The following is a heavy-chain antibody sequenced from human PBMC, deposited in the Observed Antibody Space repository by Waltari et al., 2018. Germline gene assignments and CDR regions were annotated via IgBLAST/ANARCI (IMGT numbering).Heavy chain of an antibody. D-gene: IGHD3-10*01. J-gene: IGHJ4*02. V-gene: IGHV3-30*02. CDR2: IRYDGNEK. Sequence: QVQLVESGGGVVQPGGSLRLSCAASRFTFSDYGLHWVRQAPGKGLEWVAFIRYDGNEKYYADSVKGRFTISRDNSKNTLYLQMNSLRAEDTAVYYCAKSGERDVWYFDYWGQGSLVIVSS. CDR3: AKSGERDVWYFDY. CDR1: RFTFSDYG.